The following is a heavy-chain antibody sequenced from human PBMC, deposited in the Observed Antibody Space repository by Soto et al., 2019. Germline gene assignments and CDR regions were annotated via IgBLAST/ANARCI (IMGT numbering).Heavy chain of an antibody. D-gene: IGHD2-21*01. CDR1: GFTFSSYP. CDR3: ARVPKASTVVMPDDY. CDR2: IRSSDSST. Sequence: EVQLLEFGGGLVQPGGSLRLSCTASGFTFSSYPMMWVRQAPGKGLEWVSAIRSSDSSTFYADSVNGRFAISRDNSKHTLYLQMNSLRADDTAVYYCARVPKASTVVMPDDYWGQGTLVTVSS. J-gene: IGHJ4*02. V-gene: IGHV3-23*01.